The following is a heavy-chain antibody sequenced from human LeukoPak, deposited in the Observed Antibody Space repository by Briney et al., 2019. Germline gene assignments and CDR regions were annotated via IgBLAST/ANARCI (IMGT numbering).Heavy chain of an antibody. Sequence: QSGGSLRLSCAASGFTVSGNYMNWVRQAPGKGLEWVSVIYSGGDTYYADSVKGRFTISRDISKNTLYLQMNSLRAEDTAVYYCARDYGDSPFDYWGQGTLVTVSS. D-gene: IGHD4-17*01. CDR3: ARDYGDSPFDY. V-gene: IGHV3-53*01. J-gene: IGHJ4*02. CDR2: IYSGGDT. CDR1: GFTVSGNY.